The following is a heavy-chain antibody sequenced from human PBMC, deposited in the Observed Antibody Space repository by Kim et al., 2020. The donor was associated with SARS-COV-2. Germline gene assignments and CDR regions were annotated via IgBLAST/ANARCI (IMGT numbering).Heavy chain of an antibody. V-gene: IGHV3-30*18. CDR1: GFTFSSYG. CDR2: ISYDGSNK. D-gene: IGHD3-10*01. CDR3: AKAEWFGELLTIDY. J-gene: IGHJ4*02. Sequence: GGSLRLSCAASGFTFSSYGMHWVRQAPGKGLEWVAVISYDGSNKYYADSVKGRFTISRDNSKNTLYLQMNSLRAEDTAVYYCAKAEWFGELLTIDYWGQGTLVTVSS.